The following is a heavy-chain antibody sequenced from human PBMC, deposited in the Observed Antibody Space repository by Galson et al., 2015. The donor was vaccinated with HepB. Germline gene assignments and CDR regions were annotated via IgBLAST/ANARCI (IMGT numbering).Heavy chain of an antibody. CDR1: GFTFSYYV. J-gene: IGHJ6*02. D-gene: IGHD3-3*01. Sequence: SLRLSCAASGFTFSYYVMHWVRQAPGKGLEWVALISYDGSNKYHADSVKGRFTISRDNSKNTLYLQMNSLRAEDTAVYYCAKLPTLEWLLDYYSYAVDVWGQGTTVTVSS. CDR2: ISYDGSNK. CDR3: AKLPTLEWLLDYYSYAVDV. V-gene: IGHV3-30*18.